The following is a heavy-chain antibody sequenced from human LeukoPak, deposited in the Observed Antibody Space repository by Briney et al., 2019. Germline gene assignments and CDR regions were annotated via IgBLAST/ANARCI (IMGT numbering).Heavy chain of an antibody. Sequence: PSRTLSLTCTVSGGSISSGSYYWSWIRQPAGKGLEWIGRIYTSGSTNYNPSLKSRVTISVDTSKNQFSLKLSSVTAADTAVYYCAREPRVTMVRGVHKHYYYYYMDVWGKGTTVTVSS. J-gene: IGHJ6*03. CDR3: AREPRVTMVRGVHKHYYYYYMDV. CDR2: IYTSGST. D-gene: IGHD3-10*01. V-gene: IGHV4-61*02. CDR1: GGSISSGSYY.